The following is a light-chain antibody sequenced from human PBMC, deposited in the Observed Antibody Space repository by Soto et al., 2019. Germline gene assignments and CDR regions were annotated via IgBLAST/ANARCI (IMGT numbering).Light chain of an antibody. J-gene: IGKJ2*01. V-gene: IGKV1-8*01. CDR2: AAS. Sequence: AIRMTQSPSSFSASTGDRVTITCRASQGISSYLAWYQQKPGKAPKILIYAASTLQSGVPSRFSGSGSGTDFTLTISCLQAEDFATYYYQQSYSYPPTFGQGTKLEIK. CDR3: QQSYSYPPT. CDR1: QGISSY.